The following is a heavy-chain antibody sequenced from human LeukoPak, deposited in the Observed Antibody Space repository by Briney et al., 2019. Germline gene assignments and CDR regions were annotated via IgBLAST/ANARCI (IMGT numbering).Heavy chain of an antibody. CDR1: GYTFSIYG. CDR2: IIPIFGTA. CDR3: ARPGAPYYYYYYMDV. D-gene: IGHD3-10*01. Sequence: SAKVSCKASGYTFSIYGFSWVRQAPGQGLEWMGGIIPIFGTANYAQKFQGRVTITADKSTSTAYMELSSLRSEDTAVYYCARPGAPYYYYYYMDVWGKGTTVTVSS. V-gene: IGHV1-69*06. J-gene: IGHJ6*03.